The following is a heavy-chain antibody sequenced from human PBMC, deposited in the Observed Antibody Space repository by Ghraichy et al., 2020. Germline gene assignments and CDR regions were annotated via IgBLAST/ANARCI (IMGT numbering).Heavy chain of an antibody. V-gene: IGHV3-33*01. CDR1: GFSFRSYG. CDR3: ARDQYLREYSSSSVDY. Sequence: GGSLRLSCAASGFSFRSYGMHWVRQAPGKGLEWVAVIWNDGSNKYYADSVKGRFTISRDNSKNTLYLQMNSLRAEDTAVYYCARDQYLREYSSSSVDYWGQGTLVTVSS. J-gene: IGHJ4*02. CDR2: IWNDGSNK. D-gene: IGHD6-6*01.